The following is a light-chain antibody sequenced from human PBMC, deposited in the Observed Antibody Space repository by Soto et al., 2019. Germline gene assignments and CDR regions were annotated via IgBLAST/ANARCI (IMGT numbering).Light chain of an antibody. Sequence: DIQMTQSPSSLSASVGDRVTLTCQASQDIGYYLNWYQHKPGKAPKLLIYDAFHFETGVPSRFSGGGSGTYFTFTSIGLQPDDVAIYYWHYLRHLPPFGHGTKVD. J-gene: IGKJ3*01. CDR3: HYLRHLPP. CDR2: DAF. CDR1: QDIGYY. V-gene: IGKV1-33*01.